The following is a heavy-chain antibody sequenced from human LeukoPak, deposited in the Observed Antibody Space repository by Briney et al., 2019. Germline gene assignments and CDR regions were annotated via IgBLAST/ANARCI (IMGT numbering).Heavy chain of an antibody. J-gene: IGHJ4*02. CDR1: GYTFTGYY. CDR3: ARDFYCGGDCYYFDY. Sequence: ASVKVSCKASGYTFTGYYMHWVRQAPGQGLERMGWINPNSGGTNYAQKFQGWVTMTRDTSISTAYMELSRLRSDDTAVYYCARDFYCGGDCYYFDYWGQGTLVTVSS. V-gene: IGHV1-2*04. CDR2: INPNSGGT. D-gene: IGHD2-21*02.